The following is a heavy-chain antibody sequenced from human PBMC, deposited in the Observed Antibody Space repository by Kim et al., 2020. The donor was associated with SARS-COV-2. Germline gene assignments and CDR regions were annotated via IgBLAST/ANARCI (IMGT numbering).Heavy chain of an antibody. D-gene: IGHD3-10*01. V-gene: IGHV3-53*01. CDR2: IYTDGNT. CDR3: ASNNYEYHFGSGSWFYFDY. CDR1: GFTVNNNY. J-gene: IGHJ4*02. Sequence: GGSLRLSCAASGFTVNNNYMNWVRQAPGKGLEWVSIIYTDGNTYYADSVKGRFTISRDNSKNTLYLQMNRLRAEDTAKYYCASNNYEYHFGSGSWFYFDYWGRGTMVTVSS.